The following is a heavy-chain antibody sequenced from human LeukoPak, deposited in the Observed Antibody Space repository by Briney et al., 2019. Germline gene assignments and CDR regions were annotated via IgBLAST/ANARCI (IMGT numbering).Heavy chain of an antibody. Sequence: SETLSLTCTVSGGSISSSSYYWGWIRQPPGKGLEWIGSIYHSGSTYYNPSLKSRVTISVDTSKNQFSLKLSSVTAADTAVYYCAREGGDSSGWYVIDYWGQETLVTVSS. V-gene: IGHV4-39*07. CDR2: IYHSGST. CDR3: AREGGDSSGWYVIDY. J-gene: IGHJ4*02. CDR1: GGSISSSSYY. D-gene: IGHD6-19*01.